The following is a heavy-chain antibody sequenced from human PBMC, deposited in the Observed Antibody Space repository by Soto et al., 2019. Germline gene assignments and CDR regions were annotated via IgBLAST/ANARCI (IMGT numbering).Heavy chain of an antibody. D-gene: IGHD3-9*01. CDR3: ARDLGGNYDILTGPYFDY. V-gene: IGHV3-7*04. J-gene: IGHJ4*02. Sequence: GGSLRLSCAASGFTFSSYWMSWVRQAPGKGLEWVANIKQDGSEKYYVDSVKGRFTISRDNAKNSLYLQMNSLRAEDTAVYYCARDLGGNYDILTGPYFDYWGQGTLVTVS. CDR1: GFTFSSYW. CDR2: IKQDGSEK.